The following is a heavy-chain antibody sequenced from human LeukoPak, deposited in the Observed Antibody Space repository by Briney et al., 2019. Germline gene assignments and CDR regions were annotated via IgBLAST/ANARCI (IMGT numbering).Heavy chain of an antibody. D-gene: IGHD4-17*01. Sequence: SETLSLTCTVSGYSISSGYYWGWIRPPPGKGLEGIGSIYHSGSTYYNPSLKSRVTISVDTSKNQFSLKLSSVTAADTAVYYCARFMTTVTKWGQGTLVTVSS. CDR2: IYHSGST. V-gene: IGHV4-38-2*02. J-gene: IGHJ4*02. CDR3: ARFMTTVTK. CDR1: GYSISSGYY.